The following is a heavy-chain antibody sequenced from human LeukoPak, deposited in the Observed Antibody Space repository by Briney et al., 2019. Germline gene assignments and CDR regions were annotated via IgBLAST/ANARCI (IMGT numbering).Heavy chain of an antibody. Sequence: GGSLRLSCAASGFTFSTYAIHWVRQAPGTGLEWVAVISYDGRNKYYADSVKGRFTISRDNSKNTLYLQMNTLRAEDTAVYYCAGPHYYDSSGSYIAGAFDIWGQGTMVTVSS. CDR3: AGPHYYDSSGSYIAGAFDI. J-gene: IGHJ3*02. CDR1: GFTFSTYA. V-gene: IGHV3-30*04. CDR2: ISYDGRNK. D-gene: IGHD3-22*01.